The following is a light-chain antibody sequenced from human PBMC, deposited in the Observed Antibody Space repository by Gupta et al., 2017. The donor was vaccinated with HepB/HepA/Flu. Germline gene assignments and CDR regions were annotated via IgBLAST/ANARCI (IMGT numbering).Light chain of an antibody. CDR3: QQYNNWPPVT. V-gene: IGKV3-15*01. J-gene: IGKJ1*01. Sequence: EIVRTQSPATLSVSPGERATLSCRASQSVSSNLAWYQQKPGQAPRLLIYGASTRATGIPARFSGSGSGTEFTLTISSLQSEDFAVYYCQQYNNWPPVTFGQGTKVEIK. CDR2: GAS. CDR1: QSVSSN.